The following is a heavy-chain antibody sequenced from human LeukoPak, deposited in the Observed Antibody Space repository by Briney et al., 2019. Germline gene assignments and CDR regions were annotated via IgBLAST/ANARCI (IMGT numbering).Heavy chain of an antibody. Sequence: SETLSLTCTVSGGSISSYYWSWIRQPPGKGLEWIGYIYYSGSTNYNPSLKSRVTISVDTSKNQFSLKLSSVTAAYTAVYYCARAPRLALDYWGQGTLVTVSS. D-gene: IGHD6-19*01. CDR1: GGSISSYY. CDR2: IYYSGST. V-gene: IGHV4-59*01. J-gene: IGHJ4*02. CDR3: ARAPRLALDY.